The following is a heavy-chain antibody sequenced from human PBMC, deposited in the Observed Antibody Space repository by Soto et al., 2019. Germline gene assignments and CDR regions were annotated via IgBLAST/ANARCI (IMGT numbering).Heavy chain of an antibody. CDR2: ISYDGNNK. CDR3: AKSAYNWNDGFFDF. D-gene: IGHD1-1*01. Sequence: QVQLVESGGGVVQPGRSLRLSCAASGFTFSNDGMHWVRQAPGKGLEWVAVISYDGNNKYYADSVKGRFTISRDNSKNTLYLQMNSLRAEDTAVYYCAKSAYNWNDGFFDFWGQGTLVTVSS. CDR1: GFTFSNDG. V-gene: IGHV3-30*18. J-gene: IGHJ4*02.